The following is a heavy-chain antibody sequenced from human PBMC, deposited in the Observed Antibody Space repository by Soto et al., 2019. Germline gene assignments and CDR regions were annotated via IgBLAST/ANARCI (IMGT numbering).Heavy chain of an antibody. Sequence: EVQMLESGGGLVQPGGSLRLSCAASGFTFNRYAFHWVRQAPGKGLEWVSAISGGVDSTFYADSVKGRFTISRDNSQNTVFLQVNSLTAGDTALYYCAKATATGGGAFDICGQGTMVTVSS. CDR3: AKATATGGGAFDI. V-gene: IGHV3-23*01. CDR2: ISGGVDST. D-gene: IGHD2-8*02. CDR1: GFTFNRYA. J-gene: IGHJ3*02.